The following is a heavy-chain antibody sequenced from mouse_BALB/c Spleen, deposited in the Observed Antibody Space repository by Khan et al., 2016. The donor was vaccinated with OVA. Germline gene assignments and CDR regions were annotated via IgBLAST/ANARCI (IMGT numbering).Heavy chain of an antibody. CDR2: IWAGGST. CDR1: GFSLSTYG. Sequence: QVQLKESGPGLVAPSQTLSITCTVSGFSLSTYGVHWVRQPPGKGLEWLGVIWAGGSTNHNSALMSRLSISKDNSKHQVFLKMNSLQTDDTAIYYCARPFYYGAWFAYWGQGTLVTVSA. V-gene: IGHV2-9*02. CDR3: ARPFYYGAWFAY. J-gene: IGHJ3*01. D-gene: IGHD1-1*01.